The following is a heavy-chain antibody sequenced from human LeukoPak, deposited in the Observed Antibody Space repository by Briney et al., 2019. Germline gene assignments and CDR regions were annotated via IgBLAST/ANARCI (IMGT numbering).Heavy chain of an antibody. CDR1: GFTFSSYG. Sequence: TGGSLRLSCAASGFTFSSYGMHWVRQPPGKGLEWVAVTSYDETHKYYADSVKGRFTISRDNSKNTLYLQMNSLRAEDTAVYYCARGESWAFDYWGQGTLVTVSS. V-gene: IGHV3-30*03. CDR2: TSYDETHK. J-gene: IGHJ4*02. D-gene: IGHD1-26*01. CDR3: ARGESWAFDY.